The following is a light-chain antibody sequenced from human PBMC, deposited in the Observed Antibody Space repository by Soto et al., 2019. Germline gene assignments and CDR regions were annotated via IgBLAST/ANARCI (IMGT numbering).Light chain of an antibody. CDR1: SSDIGFYNY. Sequence: QSALTQPASVSGSPGQSITLSCTGTSSDIGFYNYVSWYQQHPGKAPKVMIYDVSNRPSGVSNRFSGSKSGNTASLTISGLQDDDEADYYCSSCTSNSTLVFGTGTKLTVL. CDR3: SSCTSNSTLV. CDR2: DVS. V-gene: IGLV2-14*01. J-gene: IGLJ1*01.